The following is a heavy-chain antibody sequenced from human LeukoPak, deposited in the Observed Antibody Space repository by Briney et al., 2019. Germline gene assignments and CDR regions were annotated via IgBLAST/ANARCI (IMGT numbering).Heavy chain of an antibody. J-gene: IGHJ3*02. D-gene: IGHD4-17*01. CDR2: IRHDGSNK. CDR3: ARWAAGDVGDYGDYVDAFDI. V-gene: IGHV3-30*02. CDR1: GITFRRSG. Sequence: GGSLRLSCAASGITFRRSGMQWVRQAPGKGLEWVAFIRHDGSNKYYADSVRGRFTISRDNSKNTLYLQMNSLRAEDTAVYYCARWAAGDVGDYGDYVDAFDIWGQGTMVTVSS.